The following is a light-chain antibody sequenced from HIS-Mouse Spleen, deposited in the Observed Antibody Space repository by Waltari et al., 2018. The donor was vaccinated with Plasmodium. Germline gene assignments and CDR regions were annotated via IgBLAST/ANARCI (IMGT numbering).Light chain of an antibody. CDR1: ALPKKY. Sequence: SYGLTQPPSVSVSPGQTARITCSGDALPKKYPYWYQQKSGQAPVLVIYEDSKRPSGIPERFSGSSSGTMATLTISGAQVEDEADYYCYSTDSSGNHRVFGGGTKLTVL. CDR3: YSTDSSGNHRV. CDR2: EDS. V-gene: IGLV3-10*01. J-gene: IGLJ3*02.